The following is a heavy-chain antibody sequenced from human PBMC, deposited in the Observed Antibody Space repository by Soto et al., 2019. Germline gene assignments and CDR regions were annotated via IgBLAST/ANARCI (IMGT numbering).Heavy chain of an antibody. Sequence: PGGSLRLSCAASGFTFDDYAMHWVRQAPGKGLEWVSGISWNSGSIGYADSVKGRFTISRDNAKNSLYLQMNSLRAEDTALYYCAKAPSVKAPPDYWGQGTLVTV. CDR2: ISWNSGSI. CDR1: GFTFDDYA. V-gene: IGHV3-9*01. CDR3: AKAPSVKAPPDY. D-gene: IGHD3-16*02. J-gene: IGHJ4*02.